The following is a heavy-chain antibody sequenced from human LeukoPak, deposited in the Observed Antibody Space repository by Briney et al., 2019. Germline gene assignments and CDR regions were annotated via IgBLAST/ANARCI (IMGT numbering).Heavy chain of an antibody. CDR3: ARGVEGSYYYDSSGKGNALDI. Sequence: PGGSLRLSCAASGFTFSGYSMNWVRQAPGKGLEWVSYISSSSSIIYYANSVKGRFTISRDNAKNSLYLQMNSLRDEDTAVYYCARGVEGSYYYDSSGKGNALDIWGQGTMVTVSS. J-gene: IGHJ3*02. CDR1: GFTFSGYS. V-gene: IGHV3-48*02. D-gene: IGHD3-22*01. CDR2: ISSSSSII.